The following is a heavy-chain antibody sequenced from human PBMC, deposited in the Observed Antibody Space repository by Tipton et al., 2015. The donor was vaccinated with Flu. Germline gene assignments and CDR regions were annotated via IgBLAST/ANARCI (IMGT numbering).Heavy chain of an antibody. CDR2: VYNTGIT. V-gene: IGHV4-59*01. D-gene: IGHD6-19*01. Sequence: TLSLTCTVSGDSLGKYYWSWVRQPPGRGLEWIGYVYNTGITEYNPSLKSRLTISVDTSKNQYSLRLTSVTAADTADYFCARESGWYNYYGMDVWGQGTTVTVSS. CDR1: GDSLGKYY. CDR3: ARESGWYNYYGMDV. J-gene: IGHJ6*02.